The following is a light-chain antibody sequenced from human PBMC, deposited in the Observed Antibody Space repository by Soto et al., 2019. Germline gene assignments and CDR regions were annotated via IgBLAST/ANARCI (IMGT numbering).Light chain of an antibody. CDR2: AAS. CDR1: QRISDY. J-gene: IGKJ1*01. CDR3: QQSYSNPRT. Sequence: IQMTQSPSSLSASVGDRGTITCRASQRISDYLIWYQQKPGKAPRLLIYAASTLQSGVPSRFSGSGSGTDFTLTISSLQPEDFATYYCQQSYSNPRTFGQGTKVDI. V-gene: IGKV1-39*01.